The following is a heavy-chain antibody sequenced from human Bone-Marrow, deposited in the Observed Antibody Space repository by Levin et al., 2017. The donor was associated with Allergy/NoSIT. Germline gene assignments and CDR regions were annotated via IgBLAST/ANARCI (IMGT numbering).Heavy chain of an antibody. J-gene: IGHJ3*01. Sequence: PMASVKVSCKVSGHSLSELTIHWVRQAPGKGLEWMGGFDPEEVETVYAQKIQGRVTMTEDTSTDTAYMESSSLSSEDTAVYYCATGRLWDGGSIGADGVFEVWGQGTMVTVSS. CDR3: ATGRLWDGGSIGADGVFEV. D-gene: IGHD2-21*01. CDR2: FDPEEVET. V-gene: IGHV1-24*01. CDR1: GHSLSELT.